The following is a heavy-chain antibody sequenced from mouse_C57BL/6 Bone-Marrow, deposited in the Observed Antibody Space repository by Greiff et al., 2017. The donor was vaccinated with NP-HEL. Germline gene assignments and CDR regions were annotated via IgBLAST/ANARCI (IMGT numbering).Heavy chain of an antibody. J-gene: IGHJ4*01. CDR1: GFTFSDYY. D-gene: IGHD2-5*01. CDR2: ISNGGGST. V-gene: IGHV5-12*01. CDR3: ARHHYYSNYGDAMDY. Sequence: EVQLVESGGGLVQPGGSLKLSCAASGFTFSDYYMYWVRQTPEKRLEWVAYISNGGGSTYYPDTVKGRFTISRDNAKNTLYLQMRRLKSEDTAMYYCARHHYYSNYGDAMDYWGQGTSVTVSS.